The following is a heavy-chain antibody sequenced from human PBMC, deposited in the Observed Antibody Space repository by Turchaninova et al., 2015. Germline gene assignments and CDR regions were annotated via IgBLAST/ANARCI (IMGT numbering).Heavy chain of an antibody. CDR2: ISSGGSTI. V-gene: IGHV3-11*04. D-gene: IGHD2/OR15-2a*01. J-gene: IGHJ4*02. CDR3: ARDHVIPGLIFDY. CDR1: GFTFCDYY. Sequence: VKLVGSGGGLVTPGGSLGLPGAASGFTFCDYYMTGGRQAPGKGLEWLSYISSGGSTIYYADSVKGRFTISRDNAKNSLYLQMNSLRVEDTAVYYCARDHVIPGLIFDYWGQGALVTVSS.